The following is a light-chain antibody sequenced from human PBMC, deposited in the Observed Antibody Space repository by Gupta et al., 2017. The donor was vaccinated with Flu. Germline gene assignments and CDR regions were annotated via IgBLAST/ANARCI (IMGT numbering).Light chain of an antibody. CDR1: QGISTW. CDR2: GAS. J-gene: IGKJ4*01. Sequence: VGDRVTITCRASQGISTWLAWYQQKPEKAPKSLIYGASTLQSGVPSRFSGDGSETEFTLTISSLQPEDSATYYCQHYYSYPYSFGGGTKVEIK. V-gene: IGKV1D-16*01. CDR3: QHYYSYPYS.